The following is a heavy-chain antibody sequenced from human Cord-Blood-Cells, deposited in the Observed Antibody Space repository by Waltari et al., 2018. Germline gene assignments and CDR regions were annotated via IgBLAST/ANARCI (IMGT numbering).Heavy chain of an antibody. CDR1: GFTFTSSA. CDR3: AADRGGSYGPDAFDI. D-gene: IGHD1-26*01. J-gene: IGHJ3*02. V-gene: IGHV1-58*01. Sequence: QMQLVQSGPEVKKPGTSVKVSCKASGFTFTSSAVQWGRRARGQRLEWIGWIVVGSGNTNYAQKFQERVTITRDMSTSTAYMELSSLRSEDTAVYYCAADRGGSYGPDAFDIWGQGTMVTVSS. CDR2: IVVGSGNT.